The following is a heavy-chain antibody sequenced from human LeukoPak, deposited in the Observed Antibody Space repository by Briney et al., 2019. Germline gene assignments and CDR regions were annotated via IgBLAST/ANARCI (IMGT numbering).Heavy chain of an antibody. V-gene: IGHV4-59*08. CDR2: IYDSGST. J-gene: IGHJ4*02. CDR3: ASPTGTARGY. Sequence: SETLSLTCTVSGASISSYYWSWIRQPPGKGLEWIGYIYDSGSTNYNPSLKSRVTISLDTSMNQFSLKLSSVTAADTAVYYCASPTGTARGYWGQGTLVTVSS. CDR1: GASISSYY. D-gene: IGHD1-1*01.